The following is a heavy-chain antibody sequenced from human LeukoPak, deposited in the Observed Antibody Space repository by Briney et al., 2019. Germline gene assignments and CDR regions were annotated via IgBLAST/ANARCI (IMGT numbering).Heavy chain of an antibody. J-gene: IGHJ4*02. CDR1: GFTFSSYG. CDR2: ISGSGGST. CDR3: AKDHPYSSRPAGCSDY. Sequence: GGSLRLSCAASGFTFSSYGMSWVRQAPGKGLEWVSAISGSGGSTYYADSVKGRFTISRDNSKNTLYLQMNSLRAEDTAVYYCAKDHPYSSRPAGCSDYWGQGTLVTVSS. D-gene: IGHD6-13*01. V-gene: IGHV3-23*01.